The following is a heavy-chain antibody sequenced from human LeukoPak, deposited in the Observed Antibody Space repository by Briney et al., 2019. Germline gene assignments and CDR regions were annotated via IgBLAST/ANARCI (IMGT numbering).Heavy chain of an antibody. CDR2: ISSFSTYI. CDR1: GFTFSSYS. CDR3: ARRVASANDAFDI. D-gene: IGHD6-13*01. V-gene: IGHV3-21*01. J-gene: IGHJ3*02. Sequence: PGGSLRLSCAASGFTFSSYSINWVRQAPGKGLEWVSSISSFSTYIYYADSVKGRFTISRDNAKNSLYLQMNSLRAEDTAVYYCARRVASANDAFDIWGHGTMVTVSS.